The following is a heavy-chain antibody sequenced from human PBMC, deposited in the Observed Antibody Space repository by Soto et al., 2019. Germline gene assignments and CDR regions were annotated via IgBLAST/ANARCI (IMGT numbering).Heavy chain of an antibody. CDR3: AKAKGYYGSWIWLFDY. Sequence: QVQLVESGGGVVQPGRSLRLSCAASGFTFSSYGMHWVRQAPGKGLEWVAVISYDGSNKYYADSVKGRFTISRDNSKNTLYLQMNSLRAEDTAVYYCAKAKGYYGSWIWLFDYWGQGTLVTVSS. V-gene: IGHV3-30*18. CDR2: ISYDGSNK. CDR1: GFTFSSYG. D-gene: IGHD3-10*01. J-gene: IGHJ4*02.